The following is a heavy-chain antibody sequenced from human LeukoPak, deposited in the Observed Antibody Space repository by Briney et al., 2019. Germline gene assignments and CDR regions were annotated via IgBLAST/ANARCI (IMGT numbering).Heavy chain of an antibody. J-gene: IGHJ4*02. V-gene: IGHV3-23*01. Sequence: GGSLRLSCAASGFTFSSYAMSWVRQAPGKGLEWVSSISGSGGDTYYGDSVKGRFTISRDNSKNTLYLQVNSLRAEDTAVFYCAKGRISGDAGLDYWGQGTLVTVSS. CDR3: AKGRISGDAGLDY. CDR1: GFTFSSYA. D-gene: IGHD6-13*01. CDR2: ISGSGGDT.